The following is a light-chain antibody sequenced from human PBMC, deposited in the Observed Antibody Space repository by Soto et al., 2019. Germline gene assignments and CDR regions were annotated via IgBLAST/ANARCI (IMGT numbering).Light chain of an antibody. CDR1: QSVSSSY. J-gene: IGKJ4*01. CDR3: QQYGSSPF. CDR2: GAS. V-gene: IGKV3-20*01. Sequence: EIVLTQSPGTLSLSPGERATLSCRASQSVSSSYLAWYQQKPCQAPRLLIYGASSRATGIPDRFSGRGYGTDVSLTISRLEPEDFAVYYCQQYGSSPFFGGGTKVEIK.